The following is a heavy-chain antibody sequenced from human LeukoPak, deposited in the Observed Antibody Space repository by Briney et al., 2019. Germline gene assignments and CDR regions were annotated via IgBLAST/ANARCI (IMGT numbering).Heavy chain of an antibody. CDR2: IYYSGST. CDR1: GGSISSYY. V-gene: IGHV4-59*01. D-gene: IGHD5-24*01. J-gene: IGHJ3*02. CDR3: ASSRDGYNAAFDI. Sequence: PSETLSLTCTVSGGSISSYYWSWIRQPRGKGLEWIGYIYYSGSTNYNPSLKRRVTISVDTSKNQFSLKLSSVPAADTAVYYCASSRDGYNAAFDIWGQGTMVTVSS.